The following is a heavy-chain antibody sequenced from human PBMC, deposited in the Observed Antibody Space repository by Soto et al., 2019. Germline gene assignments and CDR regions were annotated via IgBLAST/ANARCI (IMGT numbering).Heavy chain of an antibody. CDR1: GFTFSNYG. J-gene: IGHJ3*02. V-gene: IGHV3-30*18. CDR2: ISYDGSNK. CDR3: AKDLCSGSYLFDAFDI. D-gene: IGHD1-26*01. Sequence: QGQLVESGGGVVQPGRSLRLSCAASGFTFSNYGMHWVRQAPGKGLEWVAVISYDGSNKYYADSVKGRFTISRDNSKNTLYLQMNRLRAEDTAVYYCAKDLCSGSYLFDAFDIWGQGTMVTVSS.